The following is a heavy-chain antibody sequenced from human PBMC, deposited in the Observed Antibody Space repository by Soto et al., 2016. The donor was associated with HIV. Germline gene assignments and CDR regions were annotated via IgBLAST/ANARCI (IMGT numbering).Heavy chain of an antibody. V-gene: IGHV3-23*01. D-gene: IGHD2-15*01. CDR1: GLTFSNYA. CDR3: AKWAYCSGGTCSEASPLDY. Sequence: EVHLLESGRGLVQSGGSLRLSCAVSGLTFSNYAMSWVRQAPGKGLEWVSGISAGGGSTYYADLVKGRFTISRDNFKNTLYLQMNSLRAEDTAVYYCAKWAYCSGGTCSEASPLDYWG. CDR2: ISAGGGST. J-gene: IGHJ4*01.